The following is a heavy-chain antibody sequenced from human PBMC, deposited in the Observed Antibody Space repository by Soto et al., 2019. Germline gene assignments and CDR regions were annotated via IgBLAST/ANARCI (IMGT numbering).Heavy chain of an antibody. V-gene: IGHV1-18*01. J-gene: IGHJ4*02. Sequence: QVQLLQSRAAVRKPGASVEVSCKASGYTFTTYGISWVRQAPGQGLEWMGWISTYDGNTNDAQKFQGRVTMTRDTSTSTAYVELRRLTPDATAVYYCALGGEEEPDYGDYFSYWDQGTLVTVSS. CDR2: ISTYDGNT. CDR1: GYTFTTYG. D-gene: IGHD4-17*01. CDR3: ALGGEEEPDYGDYFSY.